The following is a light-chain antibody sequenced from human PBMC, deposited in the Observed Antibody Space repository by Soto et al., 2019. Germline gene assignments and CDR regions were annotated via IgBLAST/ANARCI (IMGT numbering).Light chain of an antibody. J-gene: IGLJ2*01. V-gene: IGLV1-44*01. CDR3: AAWDDSLIGVV. CDR1: SSNIGSNP. Sequence: QSVLTQPPSASGTPGLRVTFSCSGSSSNIGSNPVSWYQLLPGTAPKLLIYTDNQRPSGVPDRFSGSKSGTSASLAISGLQSEDEADYYCAAWDDSLIGVVFGGGTKLTVL. CDR2: TDN.